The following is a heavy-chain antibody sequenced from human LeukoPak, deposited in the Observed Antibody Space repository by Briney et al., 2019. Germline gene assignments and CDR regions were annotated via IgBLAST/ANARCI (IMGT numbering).Heavy chain of an antibody. J-gene: IGHJ4*02. CDR2: IKQDGSEK. CDR1: GFTFSSYW. Sequence: GGSLRLSCAASGFTFSSYWMSWVRQAPGKGMEWVANIKQDGSEKYYVDSVKGRFTISRDNAKNSLYLQMNSLRAEDTAVYYCARRAGAYSHPYDYWGQGTLVTVSS. D-gene: IGHD4/OR15-4a*01. CDR3: ARRAGAYSHPYDY. V-gene: IGHV3-7*03.